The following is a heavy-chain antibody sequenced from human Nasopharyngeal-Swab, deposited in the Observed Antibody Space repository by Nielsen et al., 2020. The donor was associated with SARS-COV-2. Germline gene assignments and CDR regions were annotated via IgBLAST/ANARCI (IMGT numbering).Heavy chain of an antibody. Sequence: GESLKTSCAASGFTFSSYGMHWVRQAPGKGLEWVAVISYDGSNKYYADSVKGRFTISRDNSKNTLYLQMNSLRAEDTAVYYCAREGTWNDLGNAFDIWGQGTMVTVSS. V-gene: IGHV3-30*03. J-gene: IGHJ3*02. CDR2: ISYDGSNK. CDR3: AREGTWNDLGNAFDI. CDR1: GFTFSSYG. D-gene: IGHD1-1*01.